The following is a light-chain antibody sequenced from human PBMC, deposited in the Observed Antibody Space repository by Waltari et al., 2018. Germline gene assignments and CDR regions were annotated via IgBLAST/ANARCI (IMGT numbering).Light chain of an antibody. Sequence: QPVPTQPTPVSGSPGQSITISCTGTSRDVGGTNYVSWYQQHPGKAPKVLIYEVNKRPSGVSNRFSGSKSGNTASLTISGLQAEDEADYFCSSYTSSRTWVFGGGTEVTVL. J-gene: IGLJ3*02. CDR3: SSYTSSRTWV. CDR1: SRDVGGTNY. CDR2: EVN. V-gene: IGLV2-14*01.